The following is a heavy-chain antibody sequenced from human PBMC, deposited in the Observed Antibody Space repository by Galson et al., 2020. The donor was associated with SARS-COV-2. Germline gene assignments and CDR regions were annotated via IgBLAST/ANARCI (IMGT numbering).Heavy chain of an antibody. Sequence: GGSLRLSCAASGFTFSSYSMNWVRQAPGKGLEWVSSISSSSSYIYYADSVKGRFTISRDNAKNSLYLQMNSLRAEDTAVYYCARDGGEVEAWRRKARRGPEYFQHWGQGTLVTVSS. V-gene: IGHV3-21*01. D-gene: IGHD3-16*01. CDR1: GFTFSSYS. CDR2: ISSSSSYI. CDR3: ARDGGEVEAWRRKARRGPEYFQH. J-gene: IGHJ1*01.